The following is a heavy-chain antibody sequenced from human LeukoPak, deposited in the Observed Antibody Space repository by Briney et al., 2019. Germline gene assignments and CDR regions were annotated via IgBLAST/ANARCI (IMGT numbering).Heavy chain of an antibody. D-gene: IGHD3-10*01. V-gene: IGHV3-23*01. CDR3: ARHGLGTYYFDY. CDR2: ISGSGGST. CDR1: GFTFSSYA. J-gene: IGHJ4*02. Sequence: PGGSLRLSCAASGFTFSSYAMSWVRQAPGKGLEWVSAISGSGGSTYYADSVKGRFTISRDNSKNTLYLQMNSLRAEDTAVYYCARHGLGTYYFDYWGQGTLVTVSS.